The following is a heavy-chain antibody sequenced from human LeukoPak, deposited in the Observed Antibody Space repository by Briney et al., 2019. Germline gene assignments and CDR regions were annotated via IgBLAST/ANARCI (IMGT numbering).Heavy chain of an antibody. J-gene: IGHJ4*02. CDR3: AKDYYDSSGYSYYFDY. Sequence: GGSLRLSCAASGFTFSSYAMSWVRQAPGKGLECVSAISGSGGSTYYADSVKGRFTISRDNSRNTLYLQMNSLRAEDTAVYYCAKDYYDSSGYSYYFDYWGQGTLVTVSS. CDR1: GFTFSSYA. D-gene: IGHD3-22*01. CDR2: ISGSGGST. V-gene: IGHV3-23*01.